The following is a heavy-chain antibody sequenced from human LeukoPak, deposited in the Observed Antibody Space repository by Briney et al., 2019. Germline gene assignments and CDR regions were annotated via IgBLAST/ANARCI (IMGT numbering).Heavy chain of an antibody. CDR3: ARDGGIIAVADHYFDY. V-gene: IGHV3-48*03. CDR2: ISSSGSTI. D-gene: IGHD6-19*01. J-gene: IGHJ4*02. CDR1: GFTFSSYE. Sequence: PGGSLRLSCVASGFTFSSYEMTWVRQAPGKGLEWLSYISSSGSTIYYADSVKGRFTVSRDNAKNSLYLQTNSLRAEDTAVYYCARDGGIIAVADHYFDYWGQGTLVTVSS.